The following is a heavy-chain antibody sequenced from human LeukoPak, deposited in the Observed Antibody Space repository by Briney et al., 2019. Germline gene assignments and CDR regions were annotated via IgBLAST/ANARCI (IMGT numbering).Heavy chain of an antibody. CDR1: GFTFSSYA. V-gene: IGHV3-23*01. D-gene: IGHD3-10*01. CDR3: AKGRSAVLLWFGEFS. CDR2: ISGSGGST. Sequence: PGGSLRLSCAASGFTFSSYAMSWFRQAPGKGLEWVSAISGSGGSTYYADSVKGRFTISRDNSKNTLYLQMNSLRAEDTAVYYCAKGRSAVLLWFGEFSWGQGTLVTVSS. J-gene: IGHJ5*02.